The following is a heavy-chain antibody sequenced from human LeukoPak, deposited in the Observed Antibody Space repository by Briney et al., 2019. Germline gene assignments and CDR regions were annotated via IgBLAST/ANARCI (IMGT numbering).Heavy chain of an antibody. V-gene: IGHV3-23*01. CDR3: AKDRVGATSYWDY. CDR1: GFTFSSSA. D-gene: IGHD1-26*01. CDR2: ISGGGGST. Sequence: GGSLRLSCAASGFTFSSSAMSWVRQAPGKGLEWVSAISGGGGSTYYADSVEGRFTISRENSKNTLYLQMNSLRAEDTAVYYCAKDRVGATSYWDYWGQGTLVTVSS. J-gene: IGHJ4*02.